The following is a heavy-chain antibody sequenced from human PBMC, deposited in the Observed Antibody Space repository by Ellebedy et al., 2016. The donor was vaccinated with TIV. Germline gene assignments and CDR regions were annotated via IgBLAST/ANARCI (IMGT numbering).Heavy chain of an antibody. Sequence: GGSLRLSCAASGFIFSNSGMSWVRQAPGKGLEWVSAISGSGGSTYYADSVKGRFTISRDNFKNTLYLQMNSLRAEDTAVYYCATLPLLWFGEDQYFDYWGQGTLVTVSS. CDR2: ISGSGGST. J-gene: IGHJ4*02. CDR3: ATLPLLWFGEDQYFDY. V-gene: IGHV3-23*01. D-gene: IGHD3-10*01. CDR1: GFIFSNSG.